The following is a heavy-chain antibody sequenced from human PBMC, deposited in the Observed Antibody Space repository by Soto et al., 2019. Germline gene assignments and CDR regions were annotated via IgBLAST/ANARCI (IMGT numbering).Heavy chain of an antibody. V-gene: IGHV4-59*01. Sequence: ASETLSLTCTVSGGSLSSYYWSWIRQPPGKGLEWIGYIYYSGSTNYNPSLKSRVTISVDTSKNQFSLKVSSVTAADTAVHYCARDSRGDYYDSSGQYYYYYYGMDVWGQGTTVTVSS. CDR2: IYYSGST. CDR3: ARDSRGDYYDSSGQYYYYYYGMDV. CDR1: GGSLSSYY. J-gene: IGHJ6*02. D-gene: IGHD3-22*01.